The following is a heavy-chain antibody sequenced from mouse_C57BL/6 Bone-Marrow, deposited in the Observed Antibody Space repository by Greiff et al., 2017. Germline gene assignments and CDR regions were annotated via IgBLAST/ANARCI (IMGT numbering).Heavy chain of an antibody. CDR3: ARGGLRRRVDWYFDV. CDR2: IYPGDGDT. V-gene: IGHV1-80*01. D-gene: IGHD2-2*01. CDR1: GYAFSSYW. Sequence: VQLQESGAELVKPGASVKISCKASGYAFSSYWMNWVKQRPGKGLEWIGQIYPGDGDTNYNGKFKGKATLTADKSSSTAYMQLSSLTSEDSAVYFCARGGLRRRVDWYFDVWGTGTTVTVSS. J-gene: IGHJ1*03.